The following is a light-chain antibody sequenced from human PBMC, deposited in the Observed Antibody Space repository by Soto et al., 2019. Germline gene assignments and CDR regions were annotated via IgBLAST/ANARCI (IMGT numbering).Light chain of an antibody. CDR1: GSNLGAGYD. Sequence: QSVLTQPPSVSGTPGQRVTISCTGSGSNLGAGYDVHWYQHLPEAAPKLLMYRNSNRPSGVPDRFSGSKSGTSASLAITGLQAEDEADFYCQSYDSSLSACVFGGGTKLTVL. V-gene: IGLV1-40*01. CDR3: QSYDSSLSACV. J-gene: IGLJ2*01. CDR2: RNS.